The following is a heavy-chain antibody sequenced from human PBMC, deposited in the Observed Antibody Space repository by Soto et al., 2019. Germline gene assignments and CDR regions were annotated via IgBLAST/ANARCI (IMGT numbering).Heavy chain of an antibody. CDR2: IIPIFGTA. D-gene: IGHD6-13*01. CDR3: ARDVIAAAGTAG. J-gene: IGHJ4*02. CDR1: GGTFSSYA. V-gene: IGHV1-69*12. Sequence: QVQLVQSGAEVKKPGSSVKVSCKASGGTFSSYAISWVRQAPGQGLEWMGGIIPIFGTANYAQKFQGRVTMXAXXSTSTAYMELSSVRSEDTAVYYCARDVIAAAGTAGWGQGTLVTVSS.